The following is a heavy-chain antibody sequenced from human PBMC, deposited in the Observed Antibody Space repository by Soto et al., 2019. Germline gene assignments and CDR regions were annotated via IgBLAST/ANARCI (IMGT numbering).Heavy chain of an antibody. V-gene: IGHV4-4*02. D-gene: IGHD6-13*01. J-gene: IGHJ4*02. CDR2: VYRTGST. Sequence: QVQLQESGPGLVKPSGTLSLTCAVSGGSISTSNWWSWVRQPPGKGLEWIGEVYRTGSTNYNPSLESRVTVSIDKSKNQFSVKLTSVTAADTAVYYCGRARATIAAAAIFDCWGQGTLVTVSS. CDR3: GRARATIAAAAIFDC. CDR1: GGSISTSNW.